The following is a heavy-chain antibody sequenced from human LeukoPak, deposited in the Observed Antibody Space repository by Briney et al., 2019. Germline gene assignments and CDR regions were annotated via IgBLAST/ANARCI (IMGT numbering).Heavy chain of an antibody. D-gene: IGHD1-26*01. CDR1: GFTFDDYT. CDR2: ISRDGGST. Sequence: GGSLRLSCAASGFTFDDYTMHWVRQAPGKGLEWVSLISRDGGSTYYADSVKGRFTISRDNSKNSLYVQMNSLRTEDTALYYCAKGGRGSYYPFDYWGQRTLVTVSS. V-gene: IGHV3-43*01. CDR3: AKGGRGSYYPFDY. J-gene: IGHJ4*02.